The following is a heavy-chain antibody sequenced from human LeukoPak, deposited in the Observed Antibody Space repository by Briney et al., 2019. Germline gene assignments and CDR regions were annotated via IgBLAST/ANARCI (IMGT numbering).Heavy chain of an antibody. CDR3: ARGSRRGEWLRSRAFYFGY. V-gene: IGHV1-18*01. Sequence: GASVKVSCKASGYTFTSYGISWVRQAPGQGLEWMGWISAYNGNTNYAQKLQGRVTMTTDTSTSTAYMELRSLRSDDTAVYYCARGSRRGEWLRSRAFYFGYWGQGTPVTVSS. J-gene: IGHJ4*02. CDR1: GYTFTSYG. CDR2: ISAYNGNT. D-gene: IGHD5-12*01.